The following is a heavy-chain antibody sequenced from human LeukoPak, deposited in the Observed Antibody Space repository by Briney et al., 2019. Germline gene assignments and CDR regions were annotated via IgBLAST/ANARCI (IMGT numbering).Heavy chain of an antibody. CDR3: ARVRFLEWFHGAFDI. CDR1: GYTFTGYY. Sequence: GASVKVSCKASGYTFTGYYMHWVRQAPGQGLEWMGRINPNSGGTNYAQKFQGRVTMTRDTSISTAYMELSRLRSDDTAVYYCARVRFLEWFHGAFDIWGQGTMVTVSS. J-gene: IGHJ3*02. CDR2: INPNSGGT. V-gene: IGHV1-2*06. D-gene: IGHD3-3*01.